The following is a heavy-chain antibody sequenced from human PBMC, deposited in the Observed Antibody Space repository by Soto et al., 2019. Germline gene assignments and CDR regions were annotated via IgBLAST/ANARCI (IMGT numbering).Heavy chain of an antibody. D-gene: IGHD2-8*02. CDR2: MSGNGGRI. Sequence: GGSLRRSCAVPGITFSNYAVTWVRQAPGKGLEWVPVMSGNGGRILYADSVKGRFTISRDNSKNTLYLQMNSLRLEDTAVYYCVKDPVSGGTGGAWFDYWGQGTLVTVPQ. J-gene: IGHJ4*02. CDR1: GITFSNYA. CDR3: VKDPVSGGTGGAWFDY. V-gene: IGHV3-23*01.